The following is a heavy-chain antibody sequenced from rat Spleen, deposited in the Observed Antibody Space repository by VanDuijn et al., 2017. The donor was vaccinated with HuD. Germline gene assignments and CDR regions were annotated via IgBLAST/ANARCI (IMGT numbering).Heavy chain of an antibody. V-gene: IGHV5-31*01. CDR2: ITSGGSNT. CDR3: AKRGWYYFDY. Sequence: EVQLVESGGGLVQPGRSLKLSCVASGFTFSIYWMTWIRQAPGKGLEWVASITSGGSNTYYPDSVKGRFTISRDNAKSTLYLQMDSLRSEDTATYYCAKRGWYYFDYWGQGVMVTVSS. CDR1: GFTFSIYW. J-gene: IGHJ2*01.